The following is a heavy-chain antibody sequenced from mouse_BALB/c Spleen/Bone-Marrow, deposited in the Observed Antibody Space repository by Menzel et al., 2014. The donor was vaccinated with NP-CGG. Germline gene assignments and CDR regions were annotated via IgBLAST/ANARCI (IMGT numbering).Heavy chain of an antibody. CDR2: MHYSGYT. CDR3: AREDRYEAFFPY. V-gene: IGHV3-1*02. D-gene: IGHD2-14*01. Sequence: EVQLQQSGPDLVKPSQSLSLTCTVTAYSITSGYGWHWIRQFPGNKLEWMAYMHYSGYTDYNPSLKSRISITRDTSKNQFFLQLNSVTSEDTATYFCAREDRYEAFFPYWGQGTLVTVSA. J-gene: IGHJ3*01. CDR1: AYSITSGYG.